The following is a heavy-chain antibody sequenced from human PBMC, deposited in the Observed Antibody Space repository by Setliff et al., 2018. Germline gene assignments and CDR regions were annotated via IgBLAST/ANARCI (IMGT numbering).Heavy chain of an antibody. D-gene: IGHD4-4*01. Sequence: GGSLRLSCSVSGITFKNAWMTWVRQAPGKGPEWVGRIKSSREGATSDYGAPAKGRFTISRDDSKNMIYLQMNNLKSDDTGFYYCTTGPRDSRNYLNWLGSWGPGTLVTVSS. CDR3: TTGPRDSRNYLNWLGS. J-gene: IGHJ1*01. CDR2: IKSSREGATS. CDR1: GITFKNAW. V-gene: IGHV3-15*01.